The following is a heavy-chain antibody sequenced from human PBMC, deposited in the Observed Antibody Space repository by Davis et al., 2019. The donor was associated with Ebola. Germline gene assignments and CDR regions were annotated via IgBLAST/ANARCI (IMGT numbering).Heavy chain of an antibody. CDR3: ARGRGGATGWFDY. CDR1: GGSFSGYY. Sequence: MPSETLSLTCAVYGGSFSGYYWSWIRQPPGKGLEWIGEINHNRNTNYNPSLKNRVTISVDTSKNQFSLKLSSVTAADTAVYYCARGRGGATGWFDYWGQGTLVTVSS. V-gene: IGHV4-34*01. CDR2: INHNRNT. D-gene: IGHD1-26*01. J-gene: IGHJ4*02.